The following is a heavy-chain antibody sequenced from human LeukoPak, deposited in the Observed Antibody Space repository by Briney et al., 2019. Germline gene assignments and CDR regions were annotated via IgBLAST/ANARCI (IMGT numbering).Heavy chain of an antibody. CDR1: GFTFSNYW. J-gene: IGHJ5*02. CDR3: ARDRRYGGWFDP. V-gene: IGHV3-21*01. CDR2: ISSSSSYI. D-gene: IGHD3-16*01. Sequence: PGGSLRLSCEASGFTFSNYWMSWVRQAPGKGLEWVSSISSSSSYIYYADSVKGRFTISRDNAKNSLYLQMNSLRAEDTAVYYCARDRRYGGWFDPWGQGTLVTVSS.